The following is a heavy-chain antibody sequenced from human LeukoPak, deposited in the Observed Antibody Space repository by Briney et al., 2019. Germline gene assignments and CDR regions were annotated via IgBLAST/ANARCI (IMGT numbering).Heavy chain of an antibody. V-gene: IGHV4-39*01. D-gene: IGHD6-19*01. Sequence: SETLSLTCTVSGGSIRSSSYYWGWIRQPPXXXXXXXXSIYYSGSTYYNASLKSRATISVDTTKNQFSLKLNSVTAADTAVYFCARQVVAVAGTGYFDYWGQGTLVTVSS. CDR2: IYYSGST. J-gene: IGHJ4*02. CDR1: GGSIRSSSYY. CDR3: ARQVVAVAGTGYFDY.